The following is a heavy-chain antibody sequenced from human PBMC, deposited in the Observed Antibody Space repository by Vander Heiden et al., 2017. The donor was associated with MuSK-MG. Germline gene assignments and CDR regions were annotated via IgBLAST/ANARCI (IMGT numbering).Heavy chain of an antibody. D-gene: IGHD3-10*01. J-gene: IGHJ4*02. CDR1: GFTFSTYS. V-gene: IGHV3-23*04. CDR3: AKGGERLWFGGHDY. Sequence: EVQLVESGGGLVQPGGSLRLSCAASGFTFSTYSMNWVRQAPGKGLEWVSAISRSGSKTYYADAVKGRFTISRDNSKNTLYLQVTRMRAEDTALYYCAKGGERLWFGGHDYWGQGTLVTVYS. CDR2: ISRSGSKT.